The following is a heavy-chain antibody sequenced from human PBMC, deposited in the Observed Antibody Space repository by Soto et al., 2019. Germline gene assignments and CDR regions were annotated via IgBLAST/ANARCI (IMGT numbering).Heavy chain of an antibody. CDR2: IAGGGGST. CDR1: GFIFSNYA. V-gene: IGHV3-23*01. Sequence: GGSLRLSCTASGFIFSNYAMTWVRQAPGRGLERVAKIAGGGGSTFYADSVKGRFTISRDNSKNTLYLQMTSLRDDDTAVYYCAKAAMYSSPFDSWGQGALVTVSS. CDR3: AKAAMYSSPFDS. D-gene: IGHD2-21*01. J-gene: IGHJ4*02.